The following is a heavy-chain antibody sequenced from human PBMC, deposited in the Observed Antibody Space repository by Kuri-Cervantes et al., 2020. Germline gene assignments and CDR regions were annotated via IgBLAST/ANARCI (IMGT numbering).Heavy chain of an antibody. Sequence: SETLSLTCTVSGGSISSYYWSWIRQPPGKGLEWIGYIYYSGSTNYNPSLKSRVTISIDTSKHQFSLKLSSVTAADTAVYYCARGWGGSGDQYPFDLWGRGTLVTVSS. J-gene: IGHJ2*01. CDR1: GGSISSYY. V-gene: IGHV4-59*01. CDR3: ARGWGGSGDQYPFDL. CDR2: IYYSGST. D-gene: IGHD6-19*01.